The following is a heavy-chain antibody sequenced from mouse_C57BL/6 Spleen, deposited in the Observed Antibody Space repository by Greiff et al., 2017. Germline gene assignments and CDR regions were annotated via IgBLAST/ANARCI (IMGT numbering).Heavy chain of an antibody. CDR1: GFTFSDYY. CDR2: INYDGSST. V-gene: IGHV5-16*01. CDR3: ARGDYDYDGGGLDY. D-gene: IGHD2-4*01. Sequence: EVQVVESEGGLVQPGSSMKLSCTASGFTFSDYYMAWVRPVPEKGLEWVANINYDGSSTYYLDSLKSRFIISSDNAKNILYLQMSSLKSEDTATYCCARGDYDYDGGGLDYWGQGTTLTVSS. J-gene: IGHJ2*01.